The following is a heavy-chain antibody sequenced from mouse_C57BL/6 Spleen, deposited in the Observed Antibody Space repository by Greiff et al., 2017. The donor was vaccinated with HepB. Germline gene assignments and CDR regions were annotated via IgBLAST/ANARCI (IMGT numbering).Heavy chain of an antibody. V-gene: IGHV10-1*01. CDR3: VRQGILRYYAMDY. J-gene: IGHJ4*01. CDR2: IRSKSNNYAT. D-gene: IGHD1-1*01. CDR1: GFSFNTYA. Sequence: EVMLVESGGGLVQPKGSLKLSCAASGFSFNTYAMNWVRQAPGTGLEWVARIRSKSNNYATYYSDSVKDRFTISRDASESMLYLQMNNLKTEDTAMYYCVRQGILRYYAMDYWGQGTSVTVSS.